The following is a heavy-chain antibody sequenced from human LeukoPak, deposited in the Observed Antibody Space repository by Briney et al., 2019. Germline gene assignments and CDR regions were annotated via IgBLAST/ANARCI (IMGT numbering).Heavy chain of an antibody. CDR3: ARHAGLRQCSGGSCYRRAFDI. Sequence: SETLSLTCIVSGDSISSYYWSWIRQPPAKGLEWIGFISYSGSTNHNPSLRSRVTISLDTSRTQFSLHLSFVTAADTAMYYCARHAGLRQCSGGSCYRRAFDIWGQGTVVTVSS. J-gene: IGHJ3*02. CDR1: GDSISSYY. V-gene: IGHV4-59*08. CDR2: ISYSGST. D-gene: IGHD2-15*01.